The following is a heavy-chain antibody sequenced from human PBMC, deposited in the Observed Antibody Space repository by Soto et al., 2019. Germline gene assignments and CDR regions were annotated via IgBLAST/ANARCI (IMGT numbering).Heavy chain of an antibody. Sequence: EVQLLESGGGLVQPGGSLRLSCAASGFTFSSYAMNWVRQAPGKGLEWVSSVSGGGDGTYYADSVKGRFTISRDNYKSTMSLQMNSLKAQDTAVYFCTKGPIFGVVTHYFDSWGQGTLVTVSS. CDR3: TKGPIFGVVTHYFDS. D-gene: IGHD3-3*01. CDR1: GFTFSSYA. V-gene: IGHV3-23*01. J-gene: IGHJ4*02. CDR2: VSGGGDGT.